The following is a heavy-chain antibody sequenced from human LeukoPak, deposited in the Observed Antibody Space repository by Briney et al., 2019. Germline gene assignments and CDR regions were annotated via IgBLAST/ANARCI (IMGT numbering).Heavy chain of an antibody. Sequence: PSETLSLTCTVSGGSISRYYWSWIRQPPGKGLEWIGYIYYSGSTNYNPSLKSRVTISVDTSKNQFSLKLSSVTAADTAVYYCARGAYSSSWDNAFDIWGQGTMVTVSS. V-gene: IGHV4-59*01. CDR3: ARGAYSSSWDNAFDI. J-gene: IGHJ3*02. CDR2: IYYSGST. CDR1: GGSISRYY. D-gene: IGHD6-13*01.